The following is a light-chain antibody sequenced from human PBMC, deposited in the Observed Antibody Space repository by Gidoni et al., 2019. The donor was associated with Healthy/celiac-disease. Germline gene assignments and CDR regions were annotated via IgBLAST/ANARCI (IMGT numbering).Light chain of an antibody. CDR2: GKN. CDR3: NSRDSSGNHLV. CDR1: SLRSYY. V-gene: IGLV3-19*01. J-gene: IGLJ2*01. Sequence: SSELTQDPAVSVALGQTVRITCQGDSLRSYYASWYQQKPGQAPVLVIYGKNNRPSGIPDRFSGSSSGNTASLTITGAQAADEADYSCNSRDSSGNHLVFGGGTKLTVL.